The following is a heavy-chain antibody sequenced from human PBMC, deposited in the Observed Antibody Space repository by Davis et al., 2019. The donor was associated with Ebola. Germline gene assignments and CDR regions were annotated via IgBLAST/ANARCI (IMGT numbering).Heavy chain of an antibody. V-gene: IGHV1-18*01. CDR1: GYTFTSYG. Sequence: ASVKVSCKASGYTFTSYGISWVRQAPGQGLEWMGWISAYNGNTNYAQKLQGRVTMTTDTSTSTAYMELRSLRSDDTAVYNCARGGYYDILTGAHYYYYGMDVWGQGTTVTVSS. CDR2: ISAYNGNT. J-gene: IGHJ6*02. CDR3: ARGGYYDILTGAHYYYYGMDV. D-gene: IGHD3-9*01.